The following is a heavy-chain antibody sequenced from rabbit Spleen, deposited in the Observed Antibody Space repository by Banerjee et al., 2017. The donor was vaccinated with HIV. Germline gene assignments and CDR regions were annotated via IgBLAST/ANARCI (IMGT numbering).Heavy chain of an antibody. CDR2: IDTGSSINT. V-gene: IGHV1S40*01. CDR1: GFSFSGGYD. J-gene: IGHJ4*01. CDR3: ARYSSGAAYNL. Sequence: QSLEESGGDLVQPGASLTLTCTASGFSFSGGYDMCWVRQAPGKGLEWIGCIDTGSSINTYYASWAKGRFTVSKASSTTVTLQMTSLTAADTATYFCARYSSGAAYNLWGQGTLVTVS. D-gene: IGHD1-1*01.